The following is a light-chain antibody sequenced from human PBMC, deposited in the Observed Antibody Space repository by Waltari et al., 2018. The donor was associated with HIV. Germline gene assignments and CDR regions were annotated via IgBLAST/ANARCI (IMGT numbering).Light chain of an antibody. CDR3: QVWDGEFLK. CDR2: ERN. J-gene: IGLJ3*02. CDR1: PKQEGF. Sequence: SPELSQSASITVSAGQRVSISCSGAPKQEGFPCWYQQKAGQPPQLLINERNRRPSGAPERFSSSPAGDTATLFITGTQSVDEADYFCQVWDGEFLKFGGGTRLTVL. V-gene: IGLV3-1*01.